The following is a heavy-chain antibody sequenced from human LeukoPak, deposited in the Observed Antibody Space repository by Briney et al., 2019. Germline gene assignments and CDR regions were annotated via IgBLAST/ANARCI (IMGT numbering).Heavy chain of an antibody. CDR1: GYTFTTYN. V-gene: IGHV1-18*01. Sequence: ASVKVSCKASGYTFTTYNINWVRQAPGQGLEWMGWISGYNGNTNYAQKLQGRVTMTTDTSTRTAYMALRSLKSDDTAVYYCASLKNYYDSSGYLVTDAFDIWGQGTMVTVSS. J-gene: IGHJ3*02. CDR2: ISGYNGNT. D-gene: IGHD3-22*01. CDR3: ASLKNYYDSSGYLVTDAFDI.